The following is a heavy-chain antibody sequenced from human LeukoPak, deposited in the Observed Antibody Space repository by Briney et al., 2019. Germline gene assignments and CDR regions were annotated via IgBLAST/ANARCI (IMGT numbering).Heavy chain of an antibody. CDR3: AREVGYAVRALDI. CDR2: IYYSGST. V-gene: IGHV4-30-2*01. CDR1: GGSITSGAYS. D-gene: IGHD5-12*01. J-gene: IGHJ3*02. Sequence: SQTLSLTCAVSGGSITSGAYSWSWIRQPPGKGLDWIGYIYYSGSTYYNPSLKSRVTTSIDRSKNQFSLKLSSVTAADTAVYYCAREVGYAVRALDIWGQGTMVTVSS.